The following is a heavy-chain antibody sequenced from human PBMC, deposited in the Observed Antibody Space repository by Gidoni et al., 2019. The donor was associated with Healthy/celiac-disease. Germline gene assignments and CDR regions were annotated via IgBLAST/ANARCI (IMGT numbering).Heavy chain of an antibody. CDR3: ARDTRISGSYYYYMDV. CDR1: GYTFTSYY. CDR2: INPSGGST. V-gene: IGHV1-46*01. D-gene: IGHD3-10*01. J-gene: IGHJ6*03. Sequence: QVQLAQSGAEVKKPGDSVKVSCKASGYTFTSYYMHWVRQAPGQGLEWMGIINPSGGSTSYAQKFQGRVTVTRDTSTSSVYMELSSLRSEDTAVYYCARDTRISGSYYYYMDVWGKGTTVTVSS.